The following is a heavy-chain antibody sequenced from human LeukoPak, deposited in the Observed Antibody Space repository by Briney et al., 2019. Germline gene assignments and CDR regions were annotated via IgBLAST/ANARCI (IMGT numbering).Heavy chain of an antibody. V-gene: IGHV3-74*01. CDR2: INSDGSST. CDR1: GFTFSSYW. CDR3: ARDYYCYMDV. Sequence: PRGSLRLSCAVSGFTFSSYWMHWVRQAPGKGLVWVARINSDGSSTSYADSVKGRFSISRDNAKNTLYLQMNSLRAEDTAVYYCARDYYCYMDVWGKGTTVTVSS. J-gene: IGHJ6*03.